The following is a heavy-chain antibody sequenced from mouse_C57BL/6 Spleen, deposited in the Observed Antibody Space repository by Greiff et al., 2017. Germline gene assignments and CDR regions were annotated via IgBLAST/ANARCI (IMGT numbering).Heavy chain of an antibody. CDR2: FYPGSGRI. D-gene: IGHD2-1*01. V-gene: IGHV1-62-2*01. CDR1: GYTFTEYN. J-gene: IGHJ2*01. CDR3: AIHERGGYGNDFDY. Sequence: VQLQQSGAELVKPGASVKLSCKASGYTFTEYNIHWVKQRSGQGLEWIGWFYPGSGRIKSNEKFKDKATLTADKSSSTVYMELSRLTSEDSAVYFGAIHERGGYGNDFDYWGQGTTLTVSS.